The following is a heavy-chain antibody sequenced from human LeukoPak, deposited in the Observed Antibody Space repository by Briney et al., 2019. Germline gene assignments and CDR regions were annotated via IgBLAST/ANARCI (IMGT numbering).Heavy chain of an antibody. Sequence: PGRSLRLSCAASGFTFSSYAMHWVRQAPGKGLEWVAVISYGGSNKYYADSGKGRFTISRDKSKNTLYLQMNSQRAEDTAVYYCAKAPRGGGYFDYWGQGTLVTVSS. V-gene: IGHV3-30*01. CDR2: ISYGGSNK. CDR1: GFTFSSYA. CDR3: AKAPRGGGYFDY. D-gene: IGHD3-16*01. J-gene: IGHJ4*02.